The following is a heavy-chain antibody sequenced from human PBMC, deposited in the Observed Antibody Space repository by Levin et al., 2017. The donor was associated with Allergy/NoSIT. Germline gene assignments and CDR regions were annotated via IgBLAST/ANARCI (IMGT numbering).Heavy chain of an antibody. CDR3: ARVAGIRYCSSTSCYKFDP. D-gene: IGHD2-2*02. CDR1: GGTFSSYA. V-gene: IGHV1-69*13. Sequence: SVKVSCKASGGTFSSYAISWVRQAPGQGLEWMGGIIPIFGTANYAQKFQGRVTITADESTSTAYMELSSLRSEDTAVYYCARVAGIRYCSSTSCYKFDPWGQGTLVTVSS. CDR2: IIPIFGTA. J-gene: IGHJ5*02.